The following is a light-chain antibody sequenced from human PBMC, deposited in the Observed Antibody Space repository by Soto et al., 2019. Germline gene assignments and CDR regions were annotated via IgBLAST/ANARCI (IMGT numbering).Light chain of an antibody. Sequence: QSVLTQPASVSGSPGQSITISCTGTSSDVGGYNYVSWYQQHPGKAPKLMIYEVSNRPSGVSNRFSGSKSGNTASLTISGLQAKDEADYYCSSYTSSSTRVFGGGTKLPVL. CDR2: EVS. CDR1: SSDVGGYNY. CDR3: SSYTSSSTRV. J-gene: IGLJ3*02. V-gene: IGLV2-14*01.